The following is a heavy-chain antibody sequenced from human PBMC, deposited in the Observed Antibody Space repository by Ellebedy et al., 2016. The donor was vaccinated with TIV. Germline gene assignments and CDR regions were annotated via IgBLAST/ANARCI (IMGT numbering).Heavy chain of an antibody. CDR1: GFTFDDYA. V-gene: IGHV3-9*01. CDR2: ISWNSGSI. J-gene: IGHJ4*02. Sequence: GGSLRLSXAASGFTFDDYAMHWVRQAPGKGLEWVSGISWNSGSIGYADSVKGRFTISRDNAKDSLYLQMNSLRAEDTALYYCAKDIGMVGSLVDYWGQGTLVTVSS. CDR3: AKDIGMVGSLVDY. D-gene: IGHD2-15*01.